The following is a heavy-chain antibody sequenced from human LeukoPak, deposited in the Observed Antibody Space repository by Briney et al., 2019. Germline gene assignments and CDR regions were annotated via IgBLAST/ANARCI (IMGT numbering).Heavy chain of an antibody. CDR2: ISSDGSDI. CDR1: GFTFSSSW. D-gene: IGHD3-22*01. Sequence: GGSLRLSCAVSGFTFSSSWMHWVRQAPGRGLVWVSRISSDGSDIFYADSVKGRFTISRDNSKNMLYLQMNGLRAEDTAVYYCAREGYYSAWGQGTLVTVSS. J-gene: IGHJ5*02. V-gene: IGHV3-74*01. CDR3: AREGYYSA.